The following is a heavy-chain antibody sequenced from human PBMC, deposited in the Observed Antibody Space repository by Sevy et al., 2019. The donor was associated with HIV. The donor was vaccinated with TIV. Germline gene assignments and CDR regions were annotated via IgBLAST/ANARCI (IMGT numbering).Heavy chain of an antibody. Sequence: ASVKVSCKASGYTFTSYDINWVRQATGQGLEWMGWMNSNSGNTGYAQKFLGRVTMTRNTSISTAYMELSSLRSEDTAVYYCARYYYDSSGYYDYNGMDVWGQRTSVTVSS. CDR1: GYTFTSYD. CDR2: MNSNSGNT. CDR3: ARYYYDSSGYYDYNGMDV. D-gene: IGHD3-22*01. J-gene: IGHJ6*02. V-gene: IGHV1-8*01.